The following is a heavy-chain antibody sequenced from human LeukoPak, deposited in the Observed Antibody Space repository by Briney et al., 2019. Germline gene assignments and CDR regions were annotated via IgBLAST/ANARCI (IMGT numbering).Heavy chain of an antibody. Sequence: PGGSLRLSCAVSGFTFSRYGMHWLRQAPGKGMEWVAFIWYDGKNDQEYAESVKGRFTISRDNSKNTLYLQMNSLRTEDTAMYYCAKDRCSSSTCREAFEIWGQGTLVTVSS. CDR3: AKDRCSSSTCREAFEI. D-gene: IGHD2-2*01. CDR1: GFTFSRYG. J-gene: IGHJ3*02. CDR2: IWYDGKNDQ. V-gene: IGHV3-30*02.